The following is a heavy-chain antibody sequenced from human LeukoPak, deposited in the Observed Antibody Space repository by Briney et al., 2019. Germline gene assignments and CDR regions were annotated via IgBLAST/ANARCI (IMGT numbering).Heavy chain of an antibody. CDR3: ARVSGVTMVRGVYDY. CDR1: GYTFTSYG. CDR2: ISAYNGNT. D-gene: IGHD3-10*01. Sequence: GASVKVSSKASGYTFTSYGISWVRQAPGQGLEWMGWISAYNGNTNYAQKLQGRVTMTTDTSTSTAYMELRSLRSDDTAVYYCARVSGVTMVRGVYDYWGQGTLVTVSS. V-gene: IGHV1-18*01. J-gene: IGHJ4*02.